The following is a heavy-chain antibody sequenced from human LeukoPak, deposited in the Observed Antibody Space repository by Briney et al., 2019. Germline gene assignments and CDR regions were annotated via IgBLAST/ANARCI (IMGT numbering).Heavy chain of an antibody. CDR1: GFTFSSYS. D-gene: IGHD1-26*01. CDR3: AKDQVGRGIVGATGY. CDR2: ISGSGGST. J-gene: IGHJ4*02. V-gene: IGHV3-23*01. Sequence: GGSLRLSCAASGFTFSSYSMTWVRQAPGKGLEWVSAISGSGGSTYYADSVKGRFTISRDNSKNTLYLQMNSLRAEDTAVYYCAKDQVGRGIVGATGYWGQGTLVTVSS.